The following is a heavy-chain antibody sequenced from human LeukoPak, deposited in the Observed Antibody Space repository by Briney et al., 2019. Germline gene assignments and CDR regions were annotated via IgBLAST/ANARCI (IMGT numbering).Heavy chain of an antibody. CDR1: GFTFSSYA. D-gene: IGHD1-14*01. Sequence: GGALRLSCAASGFTFSSYAMSWVRQAPGTGLEWVSVICSGGSTYYADSVKGRFTISRDNDKNTLYLQMNSLRAEDTAVYYCAREGPDDYCYYYMDVWGKGTTVTVSS. CDR2: ICSGGST. CDR3: AREGPDDYCYYYMDV. V-gene: IGHV3-53*01. J-gene: IGHJ6*03.